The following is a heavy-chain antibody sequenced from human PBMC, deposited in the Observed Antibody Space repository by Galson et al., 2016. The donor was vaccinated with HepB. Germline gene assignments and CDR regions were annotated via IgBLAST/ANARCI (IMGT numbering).Heavy chain of an antibody. J-gene: IGHJ3*02. Sequence: KVSCKASGGTFSSYPITWVRQAPGQGPEWMGGIIPIFGTANYAQKFQDRVTITADKYTSTAYMELRSLRSEDTAFYYCASGHPSLPTDAFDIWGQGTLVTVSS. V-gene: IGHV1-69*06. D-gene: IGHD1-1*01. CDR1: GGTFSSYP. CDR2: IIPIFGTA. CDR3: ASGHPSLPTDAFDI.